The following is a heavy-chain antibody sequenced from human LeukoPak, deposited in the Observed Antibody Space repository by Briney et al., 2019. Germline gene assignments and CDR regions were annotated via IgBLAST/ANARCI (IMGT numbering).Heavy chain of an antibody. J-gene: IGHJ4*02. V-gene: IGHV4-4*07. CDR3: ARAYCVGDCTVLHIYFDN. CDR1: GGSINSYY. CDR2: IFSSGST. D-gene: IGHD2-21*02. Sequence: SETLSLTCTVSGGSINSYYWSCIRQPAGKGLEWIGRIFSSGSTTYNPSLKSRVTMSVDTSRNQFSLKLRSVMAADTAVYYCARAYCVGDCTVLHIYFDNWGQGTLVTVSS.